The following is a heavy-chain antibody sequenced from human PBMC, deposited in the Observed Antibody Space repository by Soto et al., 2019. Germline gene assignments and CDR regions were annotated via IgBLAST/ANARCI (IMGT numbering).Heavy chain of an antibody. CDR1: GDSVSSNSAA. CDR3: AREGAYCSSTSCYIIFYYGMDV. CDR2: TYYRSKWYN. D-gene: IGHD2-2*02. V-gene: IGHV6-1*01. J-gene: IGHJ6*02. Sequence: SQTLSLTCAISGDSVSSNSAAWNWIRQSPSRGLEWLGRTYYRSKWYNDYAVSVKSRITINPDTSKNQFSLQLNSVTPEDTAVYYCAREGAYCSSTSCYIIFYYGMDVWGQGTTVTVSS.